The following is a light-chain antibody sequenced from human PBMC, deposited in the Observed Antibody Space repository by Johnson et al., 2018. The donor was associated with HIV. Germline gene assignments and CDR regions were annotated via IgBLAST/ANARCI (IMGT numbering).Light chain of an antibody. CDR1: SSDMGNYA. Sequence: VLPQPPSVSAAPGQKVTISCSGSSSDMGNYAVSWYQQLPGTAPKLLIYENNKRPSGIPDRFSGSKSGTSATLGITGLQTGDEADYYCGTWDSSLSAGVFGTGTKVTVL. V-gene: IGLV1-51*02. CDR3: GTWDSSLSAGV. CDR2: ENN. J-gene: IGLJ1*01.